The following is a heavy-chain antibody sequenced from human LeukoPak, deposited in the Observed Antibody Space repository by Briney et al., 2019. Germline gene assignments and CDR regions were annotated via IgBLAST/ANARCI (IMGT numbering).Heavy chain of an antibody. Sequence: GGSLRLSCAASGFTFSRNSMNWVRQAPGKGLEWVANIKRDGSGKYYVDSVKGRFTVSRDTAKNSLFLQMNSLRAEDTAVYYCARLSEMLRGPVVIYYFEHWGQGTLVSVSS. CDR2: IKRDGSGK. V-gene: IGHV3-7*01. J-gene: IGHJ4*02. CDR1: GFTFSRNS. CDR3: ARLSEMLRGPVVIYYFEH. D-gene: IGHD3-10*01.